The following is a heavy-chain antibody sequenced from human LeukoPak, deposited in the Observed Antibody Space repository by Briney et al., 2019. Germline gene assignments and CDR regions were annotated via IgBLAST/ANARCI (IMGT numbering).Heavy chain of an antibody. CDR1: GYTFTSYG. D-gene: IGHD6-19*01. J-gene: IGHJ4*02. CDR2: ISAYNGNA. CDR3: ARWSIAVAGYYFDY. Sequence: ASVKVSCKASGYTFTSYGISWVRQAPGQGLEWMGWISAYNGNANYAQKLQGRVTMTTDTSTSTAYMELRSLRSDDTAVYYCARWSIAVAGYYFDYWGQGTLVTVSS. V-gene: IGHV1-18*01.